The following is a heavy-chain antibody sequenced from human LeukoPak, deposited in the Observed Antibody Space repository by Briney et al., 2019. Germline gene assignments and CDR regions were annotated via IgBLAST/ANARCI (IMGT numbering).Heavy chain of an antibody. Sequence: ASVKVSCKASGYTFTSYGISWVRQAPGQGLEWMGWISAYNGNTNYAQKLQGRVTMTTDTSTSTAYMELRSLRSDDTAVYYCAIRPKSYYYYGMDVWGQGTTVTVSS. CDR1: GYTFTSYG. CDR2: ISAYNGNT. CDR3: AIRPKSYYYYGMDV. V-gene: IGHV1-18*01. J-gene: IGHJ6*02. D-gene: IGHD3-10*01.